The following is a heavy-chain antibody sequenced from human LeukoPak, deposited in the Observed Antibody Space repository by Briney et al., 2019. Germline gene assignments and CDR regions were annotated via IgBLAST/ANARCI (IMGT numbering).Heavy chain of an antibody. D-gene: IGHD6-13*01. CDR3: ARAHRIAAASDYYGMDV. CDR2: INPNSGGT. Sequence: ASVKVSCKASGYTFTGYYMHWVRQAPGQGLEWMGWINPNSGGTNYAQKFQGRVTMTRDTPISTAYMELSRLRSDDTAVYYCARAHRIAAASDYYGMDVWGQGTTVTVSS. J-gene: IGHJ6*02. CDR1: GYTFTGYY. V-gene: IGHV1-2*02.